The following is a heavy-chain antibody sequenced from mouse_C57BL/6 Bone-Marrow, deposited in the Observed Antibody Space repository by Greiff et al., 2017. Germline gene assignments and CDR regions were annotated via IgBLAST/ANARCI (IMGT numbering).Heavy chain of an antibody. V-gene: IGHV1-81*01. CDR2: IYPRSGNT. J-gene: IGHJ1*03. D-gene: IGHD1-1*01. CDR1: GYTFTSYG. CDR3: ARRALLRSYWYFDV. Sequence: QVQLQQSGAELARPGASVKLSCRASGYTFTSYGMSWVKQRTGQGLEWIGEIYPRSGNTYYNEKFKGKATLTADTSSSTASMELRSLTSEDSAVYVCARRALLRSYWYFDVWGTGTTVTVSS.